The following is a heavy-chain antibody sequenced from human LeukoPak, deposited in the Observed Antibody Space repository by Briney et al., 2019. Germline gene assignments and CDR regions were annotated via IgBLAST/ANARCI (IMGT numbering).Heavy chain of an antibody. CDR2: IKPDGSAT. CDR3: ARGGGSSS. J-gene: IGHJ5*02. Sequence: GGSLRLSCAVSGFSFSNFWMSWVRQAPGKGLEWVANIKPDGSATNYVDSVKGRFTISRDNAKNSLDLQMNSLRAEDTAVYYCARGGGSSSWGQGTLVTASS. CDR1: GFSFSNFW. V-gene: IGHV3-7*01. D-gene: IGHD6-6*01.